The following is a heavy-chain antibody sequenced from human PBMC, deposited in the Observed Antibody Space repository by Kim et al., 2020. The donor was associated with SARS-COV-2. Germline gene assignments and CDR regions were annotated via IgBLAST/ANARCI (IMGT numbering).Heavy chain of an antibody. CDR2: IYYSEST. J-gene: IGHJ6*02. CDR3: ARRGPMVVVEKVLGDYYYGMDV. CDR1: GGSISSGGYY. D-gene: IGHD3-22*01. Sequence: SETLSLTCTVSGGSISSGGYYWNWIRQHPGKGLEWIGYIYYSESTYSNPSLKSRVTISVDTSKNQFSLKLSSVTAADTAVYYCARRGPMVVVEKVLGDYYYGMDVWGQGTTVTVSS. V-gene: IGHV4-31*03.